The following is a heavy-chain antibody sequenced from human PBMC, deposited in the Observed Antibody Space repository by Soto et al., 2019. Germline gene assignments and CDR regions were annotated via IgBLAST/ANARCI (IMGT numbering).Heavy chain of an antibody. D-gene: IGHD3-22*01. CDR1: GYTFTNYY. CDR3: ARGYTPYYDSSGYYYGEDY. V-gene: IGHV1-46*01. CDR2: IHPNAGST. J-gene: IGHJ4*02. Sequence: QVQLVQSGAEVKKPGASVKLSCKTSGYTFTNYYIHWVRQAPGQGLEWIGMIHPNAGSTTYAQKFQGRVTMNRDTCTSTVYMELSRLRSDDTAVFYCARGYTPYYDSSGYYYGEDYWGQGALVTVSS.